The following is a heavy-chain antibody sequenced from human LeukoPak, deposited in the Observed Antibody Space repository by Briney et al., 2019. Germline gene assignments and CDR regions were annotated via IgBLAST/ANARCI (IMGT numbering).Heavy chain of an antibody. J-gene: IGHJ5*02. CDR1: GFTFNDYY. Sequence: GGSLRLSCAASGFTFNDYYMSWVRQAPGKGLEWLSYINIGGTNTHYADSVKGRFTISRDNAKKSLYLEMNNLRAEDTAVYYCATDGAGFDTWGQGVLVTVSS. V-gene: IGHV3-11*01. CDR3: ATDGAGFDT. CDR2: INIGGTNT.